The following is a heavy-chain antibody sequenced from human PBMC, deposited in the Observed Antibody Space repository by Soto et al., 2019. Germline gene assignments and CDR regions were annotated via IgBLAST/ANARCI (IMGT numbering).Heavy chain of an antibody. D-gene: IGHD3-22*01. V-gene: IGHV4-39*01. J-gene: IGHJ4*02. CDR1: GGSISSSSYY. CDR2: IYYSGST. CDR3: ARHGSPHYYDSSGYYFDY. Sequence: SETLSLTCTVSGGSISSSSYYWGWIRQPPGKGLEWIGSIYYSGSTYYNPSLKSRVTISVDTSKNQFSLKLSSVTAADTAVYYCARHGSPHYYDSSGYYFDYWGQGTLVTVSS.